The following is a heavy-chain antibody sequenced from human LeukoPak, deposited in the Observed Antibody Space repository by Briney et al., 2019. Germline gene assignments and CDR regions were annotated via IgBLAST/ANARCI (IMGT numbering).Heavy chain of an antibody. CDR2: INPSGGTT. CDR1: GYTFTSYY. Sequence: GASVKVSCKASGYTFTSYYMHWVRQAPGQGLEWMGLINPSGGTTRYAQKFQGRVTMTRDLSTSTDYMELSSLRSDDTAVYYCATHRDFYDFTLDYWGQGTLVTVSS. V-gene: IGHV1-46*01. D-gene: IGHD3-3*01. J-gene: IGHJ4*02. CDR3: ATHRDFYDFTLDY.